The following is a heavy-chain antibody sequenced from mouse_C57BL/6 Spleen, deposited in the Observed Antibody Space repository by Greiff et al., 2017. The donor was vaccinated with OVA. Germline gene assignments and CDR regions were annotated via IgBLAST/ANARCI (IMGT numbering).Heavy chain of an antibody. Sequence: EVKLMESGAGLVKPGASLKLSCAASGSTFSSYAMSWVRQTPEKRLEWVATISDGGSYTYYPDNVKGRSTITRDNATNNQYLQMSQLESEDTAKYYCSRGRGDDRYYCAMDYWGQGASVTVSS. CDR3: SRGRGDDRYYCAMDY. D-gene: IGHD2-2*01. J-gene: IGHJ4*01. CDR1: GSTFSSYA. CDR2: ISDGGSYT. V-gene: IGHV5-4*03.